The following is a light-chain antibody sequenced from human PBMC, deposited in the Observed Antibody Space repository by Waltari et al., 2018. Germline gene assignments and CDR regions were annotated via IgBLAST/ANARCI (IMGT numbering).Light chain of an antibody. CDR3: QQRSNWPPL. Sequence: EIVLTQSPATLSLSPGERATLSCRASQSVSSYLAWYQQKPGQAPRLLIYDASNRATGIPVRFSGSGSGTDFTLTISSLEPEDFAVYYCQQRSNWPPLFGGGTKVEIK. V-gene: IGKV3-11*01. J-gene: IGKJ4*01. CDR1: QSVSSY. CDR2: DAS.